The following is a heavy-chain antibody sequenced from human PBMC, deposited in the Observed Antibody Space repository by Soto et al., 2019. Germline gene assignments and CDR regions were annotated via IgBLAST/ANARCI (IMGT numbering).Heavy chain of an antibody. CDR2: INTHNGNT. CDR3: TREGSAPYYYYAMDA. CDR1: GYTFTTYG. D-gene: IGHD3-10*01. Sequence: QVQLEQSAPEVKKPGASVKVSCKASGYTFTTYGISWVRQAPGEGLEWLGWINTHNGNTNYAQNLQGRVFMTADTSTNTSYMELRSLRSDDTALYYCTREGSAPYYYYAMDAWGQGTTVTVSS. V-gene: IGHV1-18*01. J-gene: IGHJ6*02.